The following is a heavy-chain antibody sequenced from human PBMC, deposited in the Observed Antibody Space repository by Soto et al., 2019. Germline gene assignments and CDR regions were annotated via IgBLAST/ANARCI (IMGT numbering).Heavy chain of an antibody. CDR3: ARDPYYHYDSSEYPPN. D-gene: IGHD3-22*01. CDR2: INPSGGST. V-gene: IGHV1-46*01. Sequence: ASVKVSCKASGYTFTSYYMHWVRQAPGQGLEWMGIINPSGGSTSYAQKFQGRVTMTRDTSTSTVYMELSSLRSEDTAMYYCARDPYYHYDSSEYPPNWGHGTLVTVSS. CDR1: GYTFTSYY. J-gene: IGHJ4*01.